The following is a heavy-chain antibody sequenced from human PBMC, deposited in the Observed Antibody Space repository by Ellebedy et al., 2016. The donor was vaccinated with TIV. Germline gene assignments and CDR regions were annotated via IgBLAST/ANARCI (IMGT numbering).Heavy chain of an antibody. D-gene: IGHD6-19*01. V-gene: IGHV3-7*01. CDR1: GFTFKSHW. CDR3: ASGSGWLIEY. CDR2: IEQDGSEK. J-gene: IGHJ4*02. Sequence: GESLKISCVGSGFTFKSHWMNWVRQAPGKGLEWVANIEQDGSEKNYVDSVKGRFTISRDNAENSQYLEKNSLRGDDTAVYYCASGSGWLIEYWGQGTLVAVSS.